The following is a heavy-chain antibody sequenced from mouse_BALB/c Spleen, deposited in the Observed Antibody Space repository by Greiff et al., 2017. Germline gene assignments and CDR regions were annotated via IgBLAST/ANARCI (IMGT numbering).Heavy chain of an antibody. CDR2: IDPANGNT. D-gene: IGHD2-14*01. Sequence: VQLQQSGAELVKPGASVKLSCTASGFNIKDTYMHWVKQRPEQGLEWIGRIDPANGNTKYDPKFQGKATITADTSSNTAYLQLSSLTSEDTAVYYCAYYRYDGGFAYWGQGTLVTVSA. J-gene: IGHJ3*01. CDR1: GFNIKDTY. V-gene: IGHV14-3*02. CDR3: AYYRYDGGFAY.